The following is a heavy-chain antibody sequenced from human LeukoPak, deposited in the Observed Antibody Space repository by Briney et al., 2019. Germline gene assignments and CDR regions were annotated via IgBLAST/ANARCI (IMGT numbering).Heavy chain of an antibody. J-gene: IGHJ4*02. CDR2: IYYSGST. D-gene: IGHD3-22*01. CDR1: GGSISSSSYY. Sequence: SETLSLTCTVCGGSISSSSYYWGWIRQPPGKGLEWIGSIYYSGSTYYNPSLKSRVTISIDTSKNQFSLKLSSVTAADMAVYYCAYSSGYYYFYWGQGTLVTVSS. CDR3: AYSSGYYYFY. V-gene: IGHV4-39*01.